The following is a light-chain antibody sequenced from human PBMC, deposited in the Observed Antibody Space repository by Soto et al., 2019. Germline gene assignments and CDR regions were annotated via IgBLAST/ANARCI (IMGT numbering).Light chain of an antibody. J-gene: IGLJ1*01. CDR3: FSYTRSTHYS. Sequence: QTVLTQPPSVSGSPGQSVTISCTGTSSDVGSYNRVSWYQQPPGSAPKLIIYEVTNRPSGVPDRFSGCKSGNTASLTISALQAEDEGAYYFFSYTRSTHYSIGSATTVTLL. V-gene: IGLV2-18*02. CDR2: EVT. CDR1: SSDVGSYNR.